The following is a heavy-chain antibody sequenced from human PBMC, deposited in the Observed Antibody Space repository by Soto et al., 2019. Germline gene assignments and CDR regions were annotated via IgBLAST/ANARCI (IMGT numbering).Heavy chain of an antibody. CDR1: GFTFSNHA. CDR2: IYYDGSNK. CDR3: ARLAAAAPGYGMDV. J-gene: IGHJ6*02. Sequence: QVQLVESGGGVVQPGRSLRLSCAASGFTFSNHAMHWVRQAPGKGLEWVAFIYYDGSNKYYADSVKGRFTISRDNYKNTLYLEMNSLRAEDTAVYYCARLAAAAPGYGMDVWGQGTTVTVSS. D-gene: IGHD6-13*01. V-gene: IGHV3-30-3*01.